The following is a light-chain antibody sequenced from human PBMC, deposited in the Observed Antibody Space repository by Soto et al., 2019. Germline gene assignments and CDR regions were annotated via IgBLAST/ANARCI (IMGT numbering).Light chain of an antibody. CDR2: AAS. J-gene: IGKJ2*01. V-gene: IGKV1-39*01. CDR3: QQSYSTPQN. Sequence: DIQMTQSPSSLSASVGDRVTITCRASQSISGYLIWYKQRLVEAPKLLIYAASSLQSGVPSRFSGSGSGTDFTLTISSLQPEDFATYYCQQSYSTPQNFGQGTKLEIK. CDR1: QSISGY.